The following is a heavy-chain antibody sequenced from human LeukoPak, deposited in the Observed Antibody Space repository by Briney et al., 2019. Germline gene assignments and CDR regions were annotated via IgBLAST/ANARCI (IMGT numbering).Heavy chain of an antibody. D-gene: IGHD2/OR15-2a*01. Sequence: PGGSLRLSCAASGFTFSGYGMHWVRQAPGKGLEWVTFIRYDGSNKYYADSVKGRFTISRDTSKNTLYLQMNSLRAEDTAVYYCARDLSPTPDYWGQGTLVTVSS. CDR3: ARDLSPTPDY. CDR2: IRYDGSNK. V-gene: IGHV3-30*02. CDR1: GFTFSGYG. J-gene: IGHJ4*02.